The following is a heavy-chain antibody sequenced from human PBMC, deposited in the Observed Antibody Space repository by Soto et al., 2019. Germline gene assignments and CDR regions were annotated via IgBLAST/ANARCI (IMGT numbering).Heavy chain of an antibody. CDR2: MYPSGST. V-gene: IGHV4-4*07. CDR3: ARYCNNATCYRWFDP. CDR1: GGSISSYY. D-gene: IGHD2-2*01. J-gene: IGHJ5*02. Sequence: SETLSLTCTVSGGSISSYYWSWIRQPAGKGLEWIGRMYPSGSTNYNPSLKSRVTMSVDTSKNQFSLKLNSVTAADTAVYYCARYCNNATCYRWFDPWGQGTLVTVSS.